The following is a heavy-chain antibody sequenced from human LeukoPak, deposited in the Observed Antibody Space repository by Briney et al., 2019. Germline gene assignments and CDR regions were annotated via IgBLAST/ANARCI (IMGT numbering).Heavy chain of an antibody. CDR3: ARYATAVPAAVSWFDP. CDR1: GGSISSHY. V-gene: IGHV4-59*11. D-gene: IGHD2-2*01. CDR2: IYYSGST. Sequence: SETLSLTCTVSGGSISSHYWSWIRQPPGKGLEWIGYIYYSGSTNYNPSLKSRVTISVDTSKNQFSLKLGSVTAADTAVYYCARYATAVPAAVSWFDPWGQGTLVTVSS. J-gene: IGHJ5*02.